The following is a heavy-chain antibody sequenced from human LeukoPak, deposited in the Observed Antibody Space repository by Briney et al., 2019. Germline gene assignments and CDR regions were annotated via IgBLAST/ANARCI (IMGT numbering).Heavy chain of an antibody. V-gene: IGHV3-49*04. CDR1: GFTFGDYA. CDR3: ARTYSASSHYFDH. Sequence: GGSLRLSCTASGFTFGDYAGSWVRQAPGKGLEWVGFIRSNAYGGTTEYAASVKGRFTISRDDSKSVAYLQMNSLKPEDTALYYCARTYSASSHYFDHWGQGTLVTVSS. J-gene: IGHJ4*02. CDR2: IRSNAYGGTT. D-gene: IGHD6-13*01.